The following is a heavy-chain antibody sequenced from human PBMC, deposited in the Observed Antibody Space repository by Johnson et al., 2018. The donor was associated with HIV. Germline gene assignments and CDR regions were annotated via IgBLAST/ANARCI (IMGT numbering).Heavy chain of an antibody. J-gene: IGHJ3*01. CDR2: VYSAGHT. CDR1: GFTVSSNY. Sequence: VQLVESGGGLVKPGGSLRLSCAASGFTVSSNYMTWVRQAPGKGLEWVSVVYSAGHTYYADSVKGRFTISRDNSKNSLFLQMNRLRAEDTALYYCASLTVRSRAFDLWGQGTLVTVSS. V-gene: IGHV3-66*01. D-gene: IGHD4-17*01. CDR3: ASLTVRSRAFDL.